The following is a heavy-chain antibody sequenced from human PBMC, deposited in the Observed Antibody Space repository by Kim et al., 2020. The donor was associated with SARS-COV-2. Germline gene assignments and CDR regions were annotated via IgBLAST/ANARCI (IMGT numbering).Heavy chain of an antibody. CDR3: ASFRYYYYYGMDV. D-gene: IGHD3-10*01. V-gene: IGHV4-59*01. J-gene: IGHJ6*02. Sequence: YNPSLKSRVTISVDTSKNQFSLKLSSVTAADTAVYYCASFRYYYYYGMDVWVQGTTVTVSS.